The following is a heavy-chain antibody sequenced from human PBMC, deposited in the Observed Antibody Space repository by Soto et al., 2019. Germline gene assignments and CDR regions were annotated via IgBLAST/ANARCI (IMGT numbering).Heavy chain of an antibody. CDR2: ISGSGDST. CDR3: AKATQANCRGGCYVLQH. D-gene: IGHD2-21*02. V-gene: IGHV3-23*01. J-gene: IGHJ1*01. Sequence: EMQLLESGGGLVQPGGSLRLSCAASGFSFSSYAMSWVRQAPGKGLEWVSTVSGISGSGDSTYYADSVKGRFTISRDNSKNTLYLQMNSLRAEDTATYCCAKATQANCRGGCYVLQHWGQGTLVTVSS. CDR1: GFSFSSYA.